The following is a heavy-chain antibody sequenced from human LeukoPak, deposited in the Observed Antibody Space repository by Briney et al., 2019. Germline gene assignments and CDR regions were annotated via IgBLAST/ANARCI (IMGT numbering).Heavy chain of an antibody. J-gene: IGHJ4*02. CDR1: GFTFSSYG. CDR2: ISYDGSNK. Sequence: PGGSLRLSCAASGFTFSSYGMHWVRQAPGKGLEWVAVISYDGSNKYYADSVKGRFTISRDNSKNTLYLQMNSLRAEDTAVYYCAKGGSGEGNYYFDYWGQGTLVTVSS. CDR3: AKGGSGEGNYYFDY. V-gene: IGHV3-30*18. D-gene: IGHD3-10*01.